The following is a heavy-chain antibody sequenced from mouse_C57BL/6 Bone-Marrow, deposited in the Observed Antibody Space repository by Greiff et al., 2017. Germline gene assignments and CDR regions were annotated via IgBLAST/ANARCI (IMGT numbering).Heavy chain of an antibody. CDR3: VTTVVDYAMDY. V-gene: IGHV5-9-1*02. CDR2: ISSGGDYI. J-gene: IGHJ4*01. Sequence: DVKLVESGEGLVKPGGSLKLSCAASGFTFSSYAMSWVRQTPEKRLEWVAYISSGGDYIYYADTVKGRFTISRDNARNTLYLQRGSLKSEDTAMYYSVTTVVDYAMDYWGQGTSVTVSS. CDR1: GFTFSSYA. D-gene: IGHD1-1*01.